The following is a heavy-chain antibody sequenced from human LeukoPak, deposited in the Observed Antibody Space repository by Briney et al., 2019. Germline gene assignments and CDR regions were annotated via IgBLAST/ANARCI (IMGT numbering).Heavy chain of an antibody. J-gene: IGHJ6*02. CDR3: ARDLEMATIGYYYYGMDV. D-gene: IGHD5-24*01. CDR1: GYTFTSYG. CDR2: SSSYKGNT. V-gene: IGHV1-18*01. Sequence: GASVKVSCKASGYTFTSYGISWVRQAPGQGLDWMGWSSSYKGNTNYAQKLQSRVTMTTDTSTSTAYMGLRRLRSDDTAVYYCARDLEMATIGYYYYGMDVWGQGTTVTVSS.